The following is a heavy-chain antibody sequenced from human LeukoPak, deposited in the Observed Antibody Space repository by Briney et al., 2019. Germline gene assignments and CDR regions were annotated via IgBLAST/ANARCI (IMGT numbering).Heavy chain of an antibody. CDR2: INPNSGGT. D-gene: IGHD3-10*01. V-gene: IGHV1-2*04. CDR1: GYTFTGYY. Sequence: ASVKVSCKASGYTFTGYYMHWVRQAPGQGLEWMGRINPNSGGTNYAQKFQGWVTMTRDTSISTAYMELSRLRSDDTAVYYCARDAPPIYYGSGSYGRGINWFDPWGQGTLVTVSS. CDR3: ARDAPPIYYGSGSYGRGINWFDP. J-gene: IGHJ5*02.